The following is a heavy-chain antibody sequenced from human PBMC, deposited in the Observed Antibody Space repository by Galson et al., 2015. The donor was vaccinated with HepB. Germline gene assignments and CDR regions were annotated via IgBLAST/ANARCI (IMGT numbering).Heavy chain of an antibody. CDR1: GFTFEDYA. CDR2: ISWNSDFT. V-gene: IGHV3-9*01. D-gene: IGHD3-10*01. J-gene: IGHJ6*02. CDR3: AQDLTYYYGSGSYFVGMDV. Sequence: SLRLSCAASGFTFEDYAMHWVRQAPGKGLEWVSGISWNSDFTGYADSVRGRFTTSRDNAKYSLYLQMNSLRAEDTALYYCAQDLTYYYGSGSYFVGMDVWGQGTTVTVSS.